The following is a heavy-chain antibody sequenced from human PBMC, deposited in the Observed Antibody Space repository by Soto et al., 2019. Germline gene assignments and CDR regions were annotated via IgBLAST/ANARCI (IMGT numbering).Heavy chain of an antibody. CDR2: ISYDGSNK. J-gene: IGHJ5*02. V-gene: IGHV3-30*18. CDR1: GFTFSSYG. Sequence: GGSLRLSCAASGFTFSSYGMHWVRQAPGKGLEWVAVISYDGSNKYYADSVKGRFTISRDNSKNTLYLQMNSLRAEDTAVYYCAKMPSALRRYCSSTSCYAQWFDPWGQGTLVTVSS. CDR3: AKMPSALRRYCSSTSCYAQWFDP. D-gene: IGHD2-2*01.